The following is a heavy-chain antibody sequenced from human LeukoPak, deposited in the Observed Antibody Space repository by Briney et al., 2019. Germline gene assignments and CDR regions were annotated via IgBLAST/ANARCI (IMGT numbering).Heavy chain of an antibody. CDR2: IYYSGST. CDR3: SKGGYYDSSGYYPPLFDY. J-gene: IGHJ4*02. D-gene: IGHD3-22*01. Sequence: PSETLSLTCTVSGGSISSSSYYWGWIRQPPGKGLEWIGSIYYSGSTYYNPSLKSRVTISVDTSKNQFSLKLSSVPAADTAVCYLSKGGYYDSSGYYPPLFDYWGQGTPVTVSS. V-gene: IGHV4-39*01. CDR1: GGSISSSSYY.